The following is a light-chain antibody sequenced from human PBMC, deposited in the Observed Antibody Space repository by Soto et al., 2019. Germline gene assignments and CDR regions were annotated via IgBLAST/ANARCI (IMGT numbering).Light chain of an antibody. CDR1: QSIDRN. Sequence: DIQMTQSPASLSASVGDRVTISCRASQSIDRNLNWYQQKPGKAPTLLMFTSSNLQSGVPSRFSGSGSGTDFILTISSLQPEDFATYYCQQSYSTPPTFGQGTKVEIK. J-gene: IGKJ1*01. CDR2: TSS. CDR3: QQSYSTPPT. V-gene: IGKV1-39*01.